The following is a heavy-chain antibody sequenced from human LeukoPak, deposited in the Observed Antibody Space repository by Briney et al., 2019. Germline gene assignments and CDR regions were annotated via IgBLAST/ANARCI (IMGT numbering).Heavy chain of an antibody. CDR3: ARPRDYYDSGGAFDI. Sequence: ASVKVSCKASGYTFTVYYMYWVRQAPGQGLEWMGRINPNSGDTDYAQNFQGRVTMTRDTSISTAYMELTNLRSDDTAVYYCARPRDYYDSGGAFDIWGQGTMVTVSS. CDR1: GYTFTVYY. CDR2: INPNSGDT. J-gene: IGHJ3*02. D-gene: IGHD3-22*01. V-gene: IGHV1-2*06.